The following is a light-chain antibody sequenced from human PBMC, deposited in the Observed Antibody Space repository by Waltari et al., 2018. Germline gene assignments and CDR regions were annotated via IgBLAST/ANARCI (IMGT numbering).Light chain of an antibody. Sequence: QSALTQPPSVSGAPGQRITISCTGSGPNIGAGYDVHWYQQFPGTAPKLLLYGNNNRPSGVPDRFFGSKTGTSASLAITGLQAEDEADYYCQSYDRSLSVVFGGGTKLTVL. CDR1: GPNIGAGYD. CDR3: QSYDRSLSVV. J-gene: IGLJ2*01. CDR2: GNN. V-gene: IGLV1-40*01.